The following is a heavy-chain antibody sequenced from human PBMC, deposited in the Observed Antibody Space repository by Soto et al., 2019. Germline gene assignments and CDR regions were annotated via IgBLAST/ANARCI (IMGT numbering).Heavy chain of an antibody. V-gene: IGHV4-31*03. Sequence: QVQLQESGPGLVKPSQTLSLTCTVSGGSISSGGYYWSWIRQHPGKGLEWIGYIYYSGSTYYNPSRXGRVTISVDTXXNXFHXELSSVTAADTAVYYCARDRRGFCSGGSCPYYFDYWGQGTLVTVSS. D-gene: IGHD2-15*01. CDR1: GGSISSGGYY. J-gene: IGHJ4*02. CDR3: ARDRRGFCSGGSCPYYFDY. CDR2: IYYSGST.